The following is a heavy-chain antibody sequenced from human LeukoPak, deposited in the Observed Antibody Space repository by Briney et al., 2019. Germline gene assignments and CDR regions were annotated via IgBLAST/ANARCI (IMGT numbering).Heavy chain of an antibody. CDR1: GFTFNSYG. V-gene: IGHV3-30*02. CDR3: AKCRVAGKTDAFDI. D-gene: IGHD6-19*01. J-gene: IGHJ3*02. CDR2: VRYDGSSK. Sequence: GGSLRLSCAASGFTFNSYGMHWVRQAPGKGLEWVAFVRYDGSSKYYAASVKGRFTISRDNSKNTLYLQMNSLRAEDTAVYYCAKCRVAGKTDAFDIWGQGTMVTVSS.